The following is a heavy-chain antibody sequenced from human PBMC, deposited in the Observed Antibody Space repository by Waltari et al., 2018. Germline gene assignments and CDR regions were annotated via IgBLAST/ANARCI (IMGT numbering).Heavy chain of an antibody. CDR2: IIPILGIA. Sequence: QVQLVQPGAEVKKPGSSVTVPCKASGGPSRSHHLIRVQLSPGQGHEWLGRIIPILGIANYEKKFQGRVTITADKSTSTAYMELSSLRSEDTAVYYCASTRDSYQPLLYAFDPWGQGTLVTVSS. CDR3: ASTRDSYQPLLYAFDP. D-gene: IGHD2-2*02. CDR1: GGPSRSHH. V-gene: IGHV1-69*02. J-gene: IGHJ5*02.